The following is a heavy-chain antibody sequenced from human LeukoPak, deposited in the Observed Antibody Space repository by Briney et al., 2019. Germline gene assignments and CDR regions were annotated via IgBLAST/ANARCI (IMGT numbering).Heavy chain of an antibody. D-gene: IGHD3-10*01. CDR3: AKDITLRYYGSGSLGTFDY. V-gene: IGHV3-23*01. CDR1: GSTFSSYA. J-gene: IGHJ4*02. Sequence: GGSLRLSCAASGSTFSSYAMSWVRQAPGKGLEWVSAISGSGGSTYYADSVKGRFTISRDNSKNSLYLQMNSLRTEDTALYYCAKDITLRYYGSGSLGTFDYWGQGTLVTVSS. CDR2: ISGSGGST.